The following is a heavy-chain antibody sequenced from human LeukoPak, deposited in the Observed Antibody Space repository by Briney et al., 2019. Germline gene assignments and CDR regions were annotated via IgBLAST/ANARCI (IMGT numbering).Heavy chain of an antibody. V-gene: IGHV3-23*01. CDR3: AKGPERYSYGQVDF. CDR2: ISGGGSGT. Sequence: GGSLRLSCAASGFTFSSYAMSWVRQAPEKGLEWVSAISGGGSGTYYADSVKGRFTISRDNSKHTLLLQMNSLRAEDTAIYYCAKGPERYSYGQVDFWGQGTLVTVSS. J-gene: IGHJ4*02. CDR1: GFTFSSYA. D-gene: IGHD2-15*01.